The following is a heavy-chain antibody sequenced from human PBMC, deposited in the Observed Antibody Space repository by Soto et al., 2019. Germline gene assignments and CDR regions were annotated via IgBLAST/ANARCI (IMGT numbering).Heavy chain of an antibody. Sequence: PWGSLRLSWAPSEFTFSSYAMTWVRQAPGRGLEWVSTISSSGRRTYYADSVNGRFTISRDNSKNTLFLQMNSLRAEHTAVYYWERDVNPSYWGHGTMVTVSS. CDR2: ISSSGRRT. J-gene: IGHJ4*01. CDR1: EFTFSSYA. V-gene: IGHV3-23*01. CDR3: ERDVNPSY.